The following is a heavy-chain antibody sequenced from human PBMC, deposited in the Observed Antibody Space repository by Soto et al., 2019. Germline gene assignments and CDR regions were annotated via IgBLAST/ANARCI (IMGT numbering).Heavy chain of an antibody. CDR1: GFTFSSYA. J-gene: IGHJ4*02. CDR2: ISSNGGST. CDR3: AREGWDIVVVPAAPNFDY. Sequence: PGGSLRLSCSASGFTFSSYAMHWVRQAPGKGLEYVSAISSNGGSTYYADSVKGRFTISRDNSKNTLYLQMNSLRAEDTAVYYCAREGWDIVVVPAAPNFDYWGQGTLVTVSS. D-gene: IGHD2-2*01. V-gene: IGHV3-64*04.